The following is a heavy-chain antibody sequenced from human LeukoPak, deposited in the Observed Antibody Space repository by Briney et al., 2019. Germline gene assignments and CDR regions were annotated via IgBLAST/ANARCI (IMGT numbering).Heavy chain of an antibody. CDR1: GFTFSSYG. D-gene: IGHD2-8*01. V-gene: IGHV3-30*02. CDR2: IQFDGSYG. Sequence: GGSLRLSCAASGFTFSSYGMHWVRQAPGKGLEWVAYIQFDGSYGQYADSVKGRFSISRDSSKNILYLQMNSLRAEDTAVYYCAKDRCSNGIGCYYYYMDVWGKGTTVTISS. CDR3: AKDRCSNGIGCYYYYMDV. J-gene: IGHJ6*03.